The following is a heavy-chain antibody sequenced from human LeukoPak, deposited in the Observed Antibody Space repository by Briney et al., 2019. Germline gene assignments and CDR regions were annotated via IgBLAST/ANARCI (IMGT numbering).Heavy chain of an antibody. CDR2: IKEDGSDK. J-gene: IGHJ4*02. CDR1: GFTFSNYY. V-gene: IGHV3-7*04. CDR3: ARDFAFRLDY. D-gene: IGHD3-10*01. Sequence: GGSLRLSCAASGFTFSNYYMGWVRQAPGKGLEWVAKIKEDGSDKYYVGSLKGRFTISRDNAKNSLYLQMNSLRAEDTAVYYCARDFAFRLDYWGQGTLLTVSS.